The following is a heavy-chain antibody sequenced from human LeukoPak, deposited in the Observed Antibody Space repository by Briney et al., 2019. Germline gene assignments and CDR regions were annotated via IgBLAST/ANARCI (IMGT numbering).Heavy chain of an antibody. V-gene: IGHV5-51*01. CDR2: IYPGDSDT. D-gene: IGHD2-2*01. Sequence: GESLKISCKGSAYSFTSYWIGWVRQMPGKGLEWMGVIYPGDSDTRYSPSFQGQVTISADKSINTAYLQWGSLKASGTAMYYCARRDCSKTSCYGYYFDYWGQGTLVTVSS. J-gene: IGHJ4*02. CDR1: AYSFTSYW. CDR3: ARRDCSKTSCYGYYFDY.